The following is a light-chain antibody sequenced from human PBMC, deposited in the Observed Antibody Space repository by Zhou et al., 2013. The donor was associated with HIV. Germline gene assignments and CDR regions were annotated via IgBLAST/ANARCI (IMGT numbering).Light chain of an antibody. CDR1: QDISNY. Sequence: DIQMTQSPSSLSASVGDRVTITCQASQDISNYLNWYQQKPGKAPKLLIYDASTLETGVPSRFSGSGSGTDFTFTISSLQPEDIATYYCQQYDNRPLHFGGRDRRWR. V-gene: IGKV1-33*01. J-gene: IGKJ4*01. CDR3: QQYDNRPLH. CDR2: DAS.